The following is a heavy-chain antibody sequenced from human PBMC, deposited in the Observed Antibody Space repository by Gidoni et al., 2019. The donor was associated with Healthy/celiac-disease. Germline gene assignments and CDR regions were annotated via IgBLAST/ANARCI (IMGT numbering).Heavy chain of an antibody. V-gene: IGHV3-30*18. D-gene: IGHD2-2*01. CDR3: AKVTFPAAPGSYYYYYYGMDV. Sequence: QVQLVESGGGVVQPGRSLRLSCAASGFTFSSYGMHWARQAPGKGLEWVAVISYDGSNKYYADSVKGRFTISRDNSKNTLYLQMNSLRAEDTAVYYCAKVTFPAAPGSYYYYYYGMDVWGQGTTVTVSS. CDR2: ISYDGSNK. J-gene: IGHJ6*02. CDR1: GFTFSSYG.